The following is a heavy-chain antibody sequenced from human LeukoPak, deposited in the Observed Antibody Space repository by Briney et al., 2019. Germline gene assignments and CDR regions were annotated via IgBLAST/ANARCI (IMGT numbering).Heavy chain of an antibody. Sequence: GESLKISCKTSGFTFTTHWIAWVRQMPGKGLELMGIIYPGDSDTNYSPSFQGQVTISADKSSNTAYLQWSSLKASDTAMYYCARYYFWTGSYFFDYWGQATLVTVSS. CDR3: ARYYFWTGSYFFDY. V-gene: IGHV5-51*01. J-gene: IGHJ4*02. CDR2: IYPGDSDT. CDR1: GFTFTTHW. D-gene: IGHD3/OR15-3a*01.